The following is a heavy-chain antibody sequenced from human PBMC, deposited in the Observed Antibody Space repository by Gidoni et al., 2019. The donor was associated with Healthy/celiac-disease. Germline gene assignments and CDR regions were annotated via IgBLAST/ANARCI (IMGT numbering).Heavy chain of an antibody. J-gene: IGHJ3*02. CDR1: EGTFSSYA. CDR3: ARWEGASDSAFDI. CDR2: IIPILGIA. V-gene: IGHV1-69*04. Sequence: QVQLVQSGAEVKKPGSSVTVSCKASEGTFSSYAISWVRQAPGQGLEWMGRIIPILGIANYAQKFQGRVTITADKSTSTAYMELSSLRAEDTAVYYCARWEGASDSAFDIWGQGTMVTVSS. D-gene: IGHD1-26*01.